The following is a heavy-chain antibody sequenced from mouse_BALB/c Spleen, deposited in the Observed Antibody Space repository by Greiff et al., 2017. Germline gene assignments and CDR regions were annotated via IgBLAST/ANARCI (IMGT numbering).Heavy chain of an antibody. CDR2: ISNGGGST. J-gene: IGHJ2*01. CDR3: ARRGGYYYYFDY. V-gene: IGHV5-12-2*01. Sequence: EVKLVESGGGLVQPGGSLKLSCAASGFTFSSYTMSWVRQTPEKRLEWVAYISNGGGSTYYPDTVKGRFTISRDNAKNTLYLQMSSLKSEDTAMYYCARRGGYYYYFDYWGQGTTLTVSS. D-gene: IGHD2-3*01. CDR1: GFTFSSYT.